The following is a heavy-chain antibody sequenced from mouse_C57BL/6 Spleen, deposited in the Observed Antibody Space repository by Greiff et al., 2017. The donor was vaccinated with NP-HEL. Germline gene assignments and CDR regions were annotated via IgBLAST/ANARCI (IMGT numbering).Heavy chain of an antibody. CDR3: ANYYGSSYYAMDY. Sequence: VQLQQSGAELAKPGASVKLSCKASGYTFTSYWMHLVKQRPGQGLEWIGYINPSSGYTKYNQKFKDKATLTADKSSSTAYMQLSSLTYEDSAVYYCANYYGSSYYAMDYWGQGTSVTVSS. V-gene: IGHV1-7*01. J-gene: IGHJ4*01. CDR1: GYTFTSYW. CDR2: INPSSGYT. D-gene: IGHD1-1*01.